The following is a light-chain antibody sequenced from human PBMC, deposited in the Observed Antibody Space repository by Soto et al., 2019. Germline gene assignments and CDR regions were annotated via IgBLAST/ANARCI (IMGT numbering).Light chain of an antibody. CDR1: QSVTSTH. CDR2: DAS. V-gene: IGKV3D-20*02. J-gene: IGKJ4*01. Sequence: EIVLTQSPGTLSLSPGERATLSCRASQSVTSTHLAWYQQKPGQAPRLLIYDASTRATGIPARFSGSGSGTDFTLSISSLEPEDFAVYYCQQRSNRPPLTFGGGTKVDIK. CDR3: QQRSNRPPLT.